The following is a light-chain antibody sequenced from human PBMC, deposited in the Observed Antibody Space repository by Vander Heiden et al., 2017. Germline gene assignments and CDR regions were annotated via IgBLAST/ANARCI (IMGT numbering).Light chain of an antibody. J-gene: IGKJ3*01. CDR2: AAS. CDR3: QQRDSTPFT. V-gene: IGKV1-39*01. CDR1: QSISSY. Sequence: DSQMTQSPSSLSASVGDRVTITCRASQSISSYLNWYQQKPGKAPKLLIYAASSLQSGVPSRFSGSGSGTDFTLTISRLQPEDFATYYCQQRDSTPFTFGHGTKVDIK.